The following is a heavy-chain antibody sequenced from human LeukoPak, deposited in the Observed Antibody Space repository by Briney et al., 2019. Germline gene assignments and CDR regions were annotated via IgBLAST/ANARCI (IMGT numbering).Heavy chain of an antibody. CDR1: GGSISSSNW. V-gene: IGHV4-61*02. CDR3: ARDSGYSFDY. CDR2: LYTSGST. D-gene: IGHD5-24*01. J-gene: IGHJ4*02. Sequence: SETLSLTCAVSGGSISSSNWWSWVRQPAGKGLEWIGRLYTSGSTDYNPSLKSRISISVDTSKNLFSLRLSSVTAADTAVYYCARDSGYSFDYWGQGTLVTVSS.